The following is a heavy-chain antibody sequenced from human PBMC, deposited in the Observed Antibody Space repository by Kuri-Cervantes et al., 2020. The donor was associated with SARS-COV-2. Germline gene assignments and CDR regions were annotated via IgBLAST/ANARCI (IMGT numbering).Heavy chain of an antibody. CDR2: INAGNGNT. CDR1: GYTFTSYA. V-gene: IGHV1-3*01. J-gene: IGHJ4*02. D-gene: IGHD5-12*01. Sequence: ASVKVSCKASGYTFTSYAMHWVRQAPGQRLEWMGWINAGNGNTKYSQKFQGRVTMTRDTSISTAYMELSRLRSDDTAVYYCARDLVATTWVESDFWGQGTMVTVSS. CDR3: ARDLVATTWVESDF.